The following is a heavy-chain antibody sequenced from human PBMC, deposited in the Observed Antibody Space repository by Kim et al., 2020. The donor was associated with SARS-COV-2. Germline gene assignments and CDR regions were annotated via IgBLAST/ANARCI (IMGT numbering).Heavy chain of an antibody. CDR2: IYWDDDK. V-gene: IGHV2-5*02. J-gene: IGHJ4*02. CDR3: AHRGSGSYMEVYFDY. Sequence: SGPTLVKPTQTLTLTCTFSGFSLSTSGVGVGWIRQPPGKALEWLALIYWDDDKSYSPSLKSRLTITKDTSKNQVVLTMTNMDPVDTATDYCAHRGSGSYMEVYFDYWGQGALVTVSS. D-gene: IGHD1-26*01. CDR1: GFSLSTSGVG.